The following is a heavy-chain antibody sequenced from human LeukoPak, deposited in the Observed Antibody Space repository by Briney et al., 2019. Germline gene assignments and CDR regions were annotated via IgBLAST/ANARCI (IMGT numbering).Heavy chain of an antibody. J-gene: IGHJ5*02. CDR3: ARSGWDYYDSSGPRSWFDP. CDR1: GGSISSGDYS. D-gene: IGHD3-22*01. CDR2: IYHSGST. V-gene: IGHV4-30-2*01. Sequence: SETLSLTCAVSGGSISSGDYSWSWIRQPPGKGLEWIGYIYHSGSTYYNPSLKSRVTISVDRSKNQFSLKLSSVTAADTAVYYCARSGWDYYDSSGPRSWFDPWGQGTLVTVSS.